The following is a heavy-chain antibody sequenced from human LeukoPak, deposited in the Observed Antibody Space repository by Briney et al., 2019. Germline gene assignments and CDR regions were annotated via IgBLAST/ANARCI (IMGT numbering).Heavy chain of an antibody. V-gene: IGHV3-30*03. Sequence: GGSLRLSCAASGFTFGSYDMHWVRQAPGQGLGGVAFIAYDGNDKGYVDSGKGRFTVSRDNSKNTLYLQMNSLRVEDAAVYYCARVWESYSFDYWGQGTLVTVSS. CDR3: ARVWESYSFDY. CDR1: GFTFGSYD. D-gene: IGHD1-26*01. CDR2: IAYDGNDK. J-gene: IGHJ4*02.